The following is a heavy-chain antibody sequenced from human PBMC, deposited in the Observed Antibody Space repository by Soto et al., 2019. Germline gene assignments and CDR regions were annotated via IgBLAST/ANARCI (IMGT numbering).Heavy chain of an antibody. CDR1: GFSISSYY. Sequence: TSETLSLTCPFSGFSISSYYWSWIRQPPGKGLEWIGYISYSGSTDYNPSLKSRVTISFDASKNQISLQVRSATAADAAVYYCARDLKEYCSDGKCNWFDPWGQGTLVTVSS. CDR2: ISYSGST. V-gene: IGHV4-59*01. J-gene: IGHJ5*02. CDR3: ARDLKEYCSDGKCNWFDP. D-gene: IGHD2-15*01.